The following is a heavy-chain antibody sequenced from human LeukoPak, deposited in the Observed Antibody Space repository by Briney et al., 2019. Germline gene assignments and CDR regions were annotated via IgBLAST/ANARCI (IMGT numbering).Heavy chain of an antibody. J-gene: IGHJ3*02. CDR3: ARETGDRVAFDI. D-gene: IGHD3-10*01. V-gene: IGHV4-61*01. CDR1: GGSVSSGSYY. CDR2: IYYSGST. Sequence: SETLSLTCTVSGGSVSSGSYYWRWIRQPPGKGLEWIGYIYYSGSTTYNPSLKSRVTISVDTSKRQFSLELSSVTAADTAVYYCARETGDRVAFDIWGQGTMVTVSS.